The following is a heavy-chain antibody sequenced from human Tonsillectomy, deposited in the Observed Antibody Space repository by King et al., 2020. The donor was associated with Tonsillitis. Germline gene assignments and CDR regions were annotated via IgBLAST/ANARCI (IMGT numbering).Heavy chain of an antibody. CDR2: INHSGST. D-gene: IGHD1-20*01. V-gene: IGHV4-34*01. CDR3: ARAVKEYNWNPRPYNWFDP. J-gene: IGHJ5*02. Sequence: VQLQQWGAGLLKPSETLSLTCAVYGGSFSGYYWSWIRQPPGKGLEWIGEINHSGSTNYNPSLKSRVTISVDTSKNQLSLKLSSVTAADMAVYYCARAVKEYNWNPRPYNWFDPWGQGTLVTVSS. CDR1: GGSFSGYY.